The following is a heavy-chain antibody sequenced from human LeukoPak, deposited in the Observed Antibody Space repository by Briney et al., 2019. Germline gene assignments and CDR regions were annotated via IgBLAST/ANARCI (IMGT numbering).Heavy chain of an antibody. Sequence: GGSLRLSCAASGFTFDDYAMHWVRQAPGKGLEWVSGISWNSGNGGYADSVKGRSTISRDNAKSSLYLQMNSLRPEDTALYYCAKGPFYNNSSTYFDYWGQGTLVTVPS. CDR2: ISWNSGNG. V-gene: IGHV3-9*01. CDR3: AKGPFYNNSSTYFDY. D-gene: IGHD6-6*01. J-gene: IGHJ4*02. CDR1: GFTFDDYA.